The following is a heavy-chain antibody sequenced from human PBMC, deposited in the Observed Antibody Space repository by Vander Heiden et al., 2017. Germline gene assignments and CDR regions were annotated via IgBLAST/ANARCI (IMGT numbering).Heavy chain of an antibody. CDR3: AGQNSGSYNY. Sequence: EVQQLDAGGGMLQPGGSRRLPCAASEFTFSTYAMGWVRQAPGKGLEWVSAISGSGGSTYYADSVKGRFTISIDNSKNTLYLQMNSLRADDTAVYYCAGQNSGSYNYWGQGTLVTVPS. V-gene: IGHV3-23*01. D-gene: IGHD1-26*01. J-gene: IGHJ4*02. CDR1: EFTFSTYA. CDR2: ISGSGGST.